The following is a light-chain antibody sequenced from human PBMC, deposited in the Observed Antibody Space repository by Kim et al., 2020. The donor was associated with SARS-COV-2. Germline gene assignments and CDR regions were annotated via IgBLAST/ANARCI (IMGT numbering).Light chain of an antibody. V-gene: IGKV3-20*01. Sequence: EIVLTQSPGILSLSPGERATLSCRASQTVTKDYLAWYRHKPGQAPRLLIYAASNRATGIPDRFSGRRPGTDFTLTISGLEPEDFAVYYCQQYGASPWTFGQGTKVDIK. J-gene: IGKJ1*01. CDR1: QTVTKDY. CDR2: AAS. CDR3: QQYGASPWT.